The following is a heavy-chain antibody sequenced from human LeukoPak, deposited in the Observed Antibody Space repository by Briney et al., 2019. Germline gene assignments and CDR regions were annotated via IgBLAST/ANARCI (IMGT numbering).Heavy chain of an antibody. CDR2: ISYGGGKK. D-gene: IGHD1-26*01. Sequence: GGSLRLSCVVSGFTLSSHGMYWVRQAPGKGLEWVAVISYGGGKKSYADSVKGRFTISRDNSKNTLYLQMDSLRVEDTAIYYCARDRAWDYLDSWDQGPLVTVSS. J-gene: IGHJ4*02. CDR3: ARDRAWDYLDS. V-gene: IGHV3-30*03. CDR1: GFTLSSHG.